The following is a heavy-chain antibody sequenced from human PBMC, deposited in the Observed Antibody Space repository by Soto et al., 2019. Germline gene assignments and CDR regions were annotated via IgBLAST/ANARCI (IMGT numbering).Heavy chain of an antibody. CDR1: GDSINSDNYY. CDR3: ARLEGLATISYYFDY. CDR2: IYYRGNT. Sequence: QLQLQESGPGLVKPSETLSLTCSVSGDSINSDNYYWGWIRQPPGKGLEWIGSIYYRGNTSYNPSLKTRVTISLDKSKSQFSLKLNSVTAADSAVYCCARLEGLATISYYFDYWGQGTLVTVSS. D-gene: IGHD3-9*01. J-gene: IGHJ4*02. V-gene: IGHV4-39*01.